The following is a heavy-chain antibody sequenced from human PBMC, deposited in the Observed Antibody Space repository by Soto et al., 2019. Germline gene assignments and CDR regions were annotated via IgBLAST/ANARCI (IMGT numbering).Heavy chain of an antibody. V-gene: IGHV4-59*01. CDR1: GSSISSYY. Sequence: SETLSLTCTVSGSSISSYYWSWIRQPPGKGLEWIGYIYYSGSTNYNPSLKSRVTISVDTSKNQFSLKLSSVTAADTAVYYCARENYDFWSGYYMGTGFDYWGQGTLVTVSS. J-gene: IGHJ4*02. CDR2: IYYSGST. CDR3: ARENYDFWSGYYMGTGFDY. D-gene: IGHD3-3*01.